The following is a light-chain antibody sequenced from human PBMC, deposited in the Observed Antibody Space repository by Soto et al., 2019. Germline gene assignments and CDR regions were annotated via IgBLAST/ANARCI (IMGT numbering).Light chain of an antibody. CDR1: SSDVGGYNY. CDR3: SSYTTSTTLVV. CDR2: EVS. J-gene: IGLJ3*02. Sequence: QSALTQPASVSGSPGQSITISCTGTSSDVGGYNYVSWYQQHTGKAPKLMIYEVSHRPSGVSDRFSGSKSGNTASLTISGLPDEDESDYYCSSYTTSTTLVVFGGGTKLTVL. V-gene: IGLV2-14*01.